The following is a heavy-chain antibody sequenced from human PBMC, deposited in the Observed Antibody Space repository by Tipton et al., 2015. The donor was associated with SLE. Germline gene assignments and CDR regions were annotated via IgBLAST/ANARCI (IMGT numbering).Heavy chain of an antibody. CDR1: GFTFSNYA. D-gene: IGHD3-10*01. CDR3: ARRDITSGLDF. Sequence: LRLSCAASGFTFSNYAMSWVRRAPGKGLEWVGYISYSESTTYNPSLKSRVTISLDTSKNQFSLKLSSVTAADTAVYYCARRDITSGLDFWGQGTLVTVSS. CDR2: ISYSEST. J-gene: IGHJ4*02. V-gene: IGHV4-59*08.